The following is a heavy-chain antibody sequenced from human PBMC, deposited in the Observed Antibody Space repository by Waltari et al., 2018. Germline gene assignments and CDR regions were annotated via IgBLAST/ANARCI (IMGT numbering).Heavy chain of an antibody. J-gene: IGHJ4*02. D-gene: IGHD6-6*01. CDR2: VDPEDGET. V-gene: IGHV1-69-2*01. CDR3: ATGREQLGHVDH. Sequence: DVQLVQSGAEVKKPGATVKISCKISVFTFTDYYIHWVQQAPGKGLKWVGLVDPEDGETVYAGNFQGRVTITADTLTDTAFMEVDTLRSEDTAVYYCATGREQLGHVDHWGQGTLVTVSS. CDR1: VFTFTDYY.